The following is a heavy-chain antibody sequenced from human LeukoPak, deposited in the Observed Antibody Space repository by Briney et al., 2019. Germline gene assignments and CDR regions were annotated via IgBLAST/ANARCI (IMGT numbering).Heavy chain of an antibody. J-gene: IGHJ6*03. Sequence: GGSLRLSCAASGFTVSSNYMSWVRQAPGKGLEWVSVIYSGGSTYYADSVKGRFTISRDNSKNTLYLQMNSLRAEDTAVYYCAKQRGPTGGVRIQPYYYYMDVWGKGTTVTISS. CDR2: IYSGGST. CDR1: GFTVSSNY. V-gene: IGHV3-53*05. D-gene: IGHD5-18*01. CDR3: AKQRGPTGGVRIQPYYYYMDV.